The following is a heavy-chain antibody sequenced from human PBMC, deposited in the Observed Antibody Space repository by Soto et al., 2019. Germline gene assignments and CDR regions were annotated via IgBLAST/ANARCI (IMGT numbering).Heavy chain of an antibody. V-gene: IGHV5-51*01. J-gene: IGHJ3*02. D-gene: IGHD6-13*01. Sequence: GESLKISCKGSGYSFTSYWIGWVRQMPGKGLEWMGIIYPGDSDTRYSPSFQGQVTISADKFISTAYLQWSSLKASDTAMYYCARRGIAAAGTTTFDIWGQGTMVTVSS. CDR1: GYSFTSYW. CDR2: IYPGDSDT. CDR3: ARRGIAAAGTTTFDI.